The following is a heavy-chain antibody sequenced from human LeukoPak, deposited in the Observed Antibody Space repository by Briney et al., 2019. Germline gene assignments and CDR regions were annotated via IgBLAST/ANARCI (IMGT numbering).Heavy chain of an antibody. CDR3: AKLLNSAAGTDYFDY. J-gene: IGHJ4*02. CDR2: ISGSGGST. D-gene: IGHD6-13*01. Sequence: QTGGSLRLSCAASGFTFSSYAMSWVRQAPGKGLEWVSAISGSGGSTYYAGSVKGRFTISRDNSKNTLYLQMNSLRAEDTAVYYCAKLLNSAAGTDYFDYWGQGTLVTVSS. V-gene: IGHV3-23*01. CDR1: GFTFSSYA.